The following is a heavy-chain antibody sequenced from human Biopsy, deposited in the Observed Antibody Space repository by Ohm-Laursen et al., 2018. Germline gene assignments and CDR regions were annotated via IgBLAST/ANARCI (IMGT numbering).Heavy chain of an antibody. Sequence: SLRLSCTASGFNFDDYAMHWIRQGPGKGLEWVAGLTWNSGTIAYAGSVRGRFTVSRDNAKNSLYLQMNNLTSEDTALYYCVRSLRNYDFLDSWGQGTLVSVSS. J-gene: IGHJ4*02. V-gene: IGHV3-9*01. CDR3: VRSLRNYDFLDS. CDR2: LTWNSGTI. D-gene: IGHD3-16*01. CDR1: GFNFDDYA.